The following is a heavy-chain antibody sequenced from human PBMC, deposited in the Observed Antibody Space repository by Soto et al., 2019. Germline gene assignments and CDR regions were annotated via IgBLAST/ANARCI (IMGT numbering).Heavy chain of an antibody. CDR3: ARTSRAYLSSGWSWLDY. CDR2: INHSGST. D-gene: IGHD6-19*01. Sequence: PSETLSLTCAVYGGSFSGYYWRWIRQPPGKGLEWIGEINHSGSTNYNPSLKSRVTISVDTSKNQFSLKLSSVTAAETAVYYCARTSRAYLSSGWSWLDYWGQGTLVTVSS. CDR1: GGSFSGYY. V-gene: IGHV4-34*01. J-gene: IGHJ4*02.